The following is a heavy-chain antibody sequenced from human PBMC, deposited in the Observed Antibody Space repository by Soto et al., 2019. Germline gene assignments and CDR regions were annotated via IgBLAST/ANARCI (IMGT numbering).Heavy chain of an antibody. CDR1: GGSFSGYY. CDR3: ARVTRSYCSSTSCYTGAYYYYYGMDV. D-gene: IGHD2-2*02. J-gene: IGHJ6*02. CDR2: INHSGST. Sequence: SDTLSLTCAVYGGSFSGYYWRWIRQPPGKGLEWIGEINHSGSTNYNPSLKSRVTISVDTSKNQFSLKLSSVTAADTAVYYCARVTRSYCSSTSCYTGAYYYYYGMDVWGQGTTVTVSS. V-gene: IGHV4-34*01.